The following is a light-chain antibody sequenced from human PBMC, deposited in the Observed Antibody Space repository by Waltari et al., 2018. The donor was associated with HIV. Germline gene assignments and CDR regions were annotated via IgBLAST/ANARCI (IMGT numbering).Light chain of an antibody. CDR1: TFNLGNNL. CDR3: AAWDDSLTGWV. CDR2: GNN. V-gene: IGLV1-47*01. J-gene: IGLJ3*02. Sequence: QSVLIQPPSASGTPGQRVTISCSGSTFNLGNNLVYWYKQLPGTAPRLLIDGNNQRPSGVPNRFSTSKSGTSASLAISGLRSEDDVDYYCAAWDDSLTGWVFGGGTKLTV.